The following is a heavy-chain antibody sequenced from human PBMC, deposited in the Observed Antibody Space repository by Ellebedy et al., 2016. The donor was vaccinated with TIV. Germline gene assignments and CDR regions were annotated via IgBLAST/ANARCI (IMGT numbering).Heavy chain of an antibody. CDR2: IYRSVST. Sequence: MPGGSLRLSCTVSGSSISSGYYWGWIRQPPGKGLEWIGRIYRSVSTYYNPSLTSRVTISVDTSTNQFSLTLSAVTAADTAVYYCARGQLVVGYWGQGTLVTVSS. CDR3: ARGQLVVGY. CDR1: GSSISSGYY. V-gene: IGHV4-38-2*02. J-gene: IGHJ4*02. D-gene: IGHD6-13*01.